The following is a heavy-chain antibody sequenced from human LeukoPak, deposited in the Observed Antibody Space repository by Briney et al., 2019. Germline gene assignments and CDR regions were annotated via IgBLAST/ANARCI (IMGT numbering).Heavy chain of an antibody. J-gene: IGHJ6*03. CDR3: ARGSFYYMDV. Sequence: GASVKVSCKASGYSFTSHYMHWVRLAPGEGLEWMGIINPSGGSTSYAQKFQGRVTMTRDMSTSTVYMELSSLRSEDTAVYYCARGSFYYMDVWGKGTTVTVSS. CDR2: INPSGGST. V-gene: IGHV1-46*01. CDR1: GYSFTSHY.